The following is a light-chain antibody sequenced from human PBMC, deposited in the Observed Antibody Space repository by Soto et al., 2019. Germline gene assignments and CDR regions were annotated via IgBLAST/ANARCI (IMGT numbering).Light chain of an antibody. CDR1: QSISSW. CDR3: QQYNRPTWT. Sequence: DIQMTQSPSTLSASVGERVTITCRASQSISSWLAWYQQKPGKAPKLLIYDASSLESGVPSRFSGSGSGTEFTLTISSRQPDDFATYCCQQYNRPTWTFXQGTKADIK. J-gene: IGKJ1*01. V-gene: IGKV1-5*01. CDR2: DAS.